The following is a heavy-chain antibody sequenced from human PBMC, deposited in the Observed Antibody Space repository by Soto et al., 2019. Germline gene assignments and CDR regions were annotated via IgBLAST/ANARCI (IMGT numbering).Heavy chain of an antibody. CDR2: INHSGST. CDR3: ARVFHLWSGYYKGSDYYYMDV. CDR1: GGSFSGYY. J-gene: IGHJ6*03. Sequence: SETLSLTCAVYGGSFSGYYWSWIRQPPGKGLEWIGEINHSGSTNYNPSLKSRVTISVDTSKNQFSLKLSSVTAADTAVYYCARVFHLWSGYYKGSDYYYMDVWGKGTTVTVSS. D-gene: IGHD3-3*01. V-gene: IGHV4-34*01.